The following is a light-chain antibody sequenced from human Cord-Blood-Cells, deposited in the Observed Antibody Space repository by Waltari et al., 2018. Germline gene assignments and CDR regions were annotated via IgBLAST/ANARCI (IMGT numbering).Light chain of an antibody. CDR2: AAS. Sequence: VLWMTQSPSLLSASPGDRVPTSCRMSQGISSYVAWYQQKPGKAPELLIYAASTLQSGVPSRFSGSGSGTDFTLTISCLQSEDFATYYCQQYYSFPLTFGGGTKVEIK. CDR1: QGISSY. CDR3: QQYYSFPLT. V-gene: IGKV1D-8*03. J-gene: IGKJ4*01.